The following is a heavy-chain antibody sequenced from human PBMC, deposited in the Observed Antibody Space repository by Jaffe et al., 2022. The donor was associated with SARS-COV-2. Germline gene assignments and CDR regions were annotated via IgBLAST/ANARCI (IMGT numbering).Heavy chain of an antibody. J-gene: IGHJ4*02. CDR1: GYSISSGYY. V-gene: IGHV4-38-2*02. CDR2: IYHSGST. Sequence: QVQLQESGPGLVKPSETLSLTCTVSGYSISSGYYWGWIRQPPGKGLEWIGSIYHSGSTYYNPSLKSRVTISVDTSKNQFSLKLSSVTAADTAVYYCAREAVDTAEVDYWGQGTLVTVSS. CDR3: AREAVDTAEVDY. D-gene: IGHD5-18*01.